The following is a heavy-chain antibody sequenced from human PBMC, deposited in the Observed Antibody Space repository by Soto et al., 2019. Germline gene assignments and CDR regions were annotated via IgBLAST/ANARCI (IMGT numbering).Heavy chain of an antibody. J-gene: IGHJ4*02. CDR3: ARDGGYSSSRSFDF. Sequence: GGSLRLSCAASGFTFSSYGMHWVRQAPGKGLEWVAVIWYDGSNKNYADSVKGRFTISRDNSKNTLYLQMNSLRAEDTAVYYCARDGGYSSSRSFDFWGQGALVTVSS. CDR2: IWYDGSNK. D-gene: IGHD6-13*01. V-gene: IGHV3-33*01. CDR1: GFTFSSYG.